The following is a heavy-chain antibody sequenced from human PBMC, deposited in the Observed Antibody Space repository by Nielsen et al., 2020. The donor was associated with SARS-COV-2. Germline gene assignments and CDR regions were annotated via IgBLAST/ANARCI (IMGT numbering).Heavy chain of an antibody. V-gene: IGHV1-8*01. Sequence: ASVKVSCKASGYTFTSYDINWVRQATGQGLEWMGWMNPNSGNTGYAQKFQGRVTMTRNTSISTAYMELSSLRSEDTAVYYCARAPSNTIFGVVIIPWYFDYWGQGTLVTVSS. CDR3: ARAPSNTIFGVVIIPWYFDY. J-gene: IGHJ4*02. CDR2: MNPNSGNT. D-gene: IGHD3-3*01. CDR1: GYTFTSYD.